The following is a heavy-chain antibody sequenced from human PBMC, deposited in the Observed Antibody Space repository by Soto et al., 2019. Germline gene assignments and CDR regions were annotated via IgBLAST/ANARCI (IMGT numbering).Heavy chain of an antibody. CDR1: GYTFTSYA. CDR2: INAGNGNT. V-gene: IGHV1-3*01. D-gene: IGHD3-3*01. J-gene: IGHJ6*02. CDR3: ARSTTIFGVVIMRPYYYGMDV. Sequence: ASVKVSCKASGYTFTSYAMHWVRQAPGQRLEWMGWINAGNGNTKYSQKFQGRVTITRDTSASTAYMELSSLRSEDTAVYYCARSTTIFGVVIMRPYYYGMDVWGQGTTVTVTS.